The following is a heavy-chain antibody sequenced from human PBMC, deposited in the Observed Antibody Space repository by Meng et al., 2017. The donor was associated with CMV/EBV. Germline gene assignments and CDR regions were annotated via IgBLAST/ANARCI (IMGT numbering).Heavy chain of an antibody. CDR3: AKGCGTGCYIFDH. CDR2: IPYDGNNI. J-gene: IGHJ4*02. CDR1: GFTFSTFA. Sequence: GGSLRLSCVASGFTFSTFAIHWVRQAPGKGLEWVAIIPYDGNNIKYGDSVKGRFTVSRDNSKNTVYLQMNSLRSEGTAVYFCAKGCGTGCYIFDHCGRGTLVTVSS. V-gene: IGHV3-30*18. D-gene: IGHD3-22*01.